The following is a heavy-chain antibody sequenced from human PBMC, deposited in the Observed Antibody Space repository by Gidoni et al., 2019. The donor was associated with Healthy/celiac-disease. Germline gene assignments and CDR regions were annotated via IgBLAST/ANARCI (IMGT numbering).Heavy chain of an antibody. CDR3: ARLAYSSGWYYYYGMDV. J-gene: IGHJ6*02. D-gene: IGHD6-19*01. V-gene: IGHV4-34*01. CDR2: INHSGST. Sequence: QVQLQQWGAGLFKPSETLSLTCAVYGGSFSGYYWTWIRQPPGKGLEWIGEINHSGSTNYNPSLKSRVTISVDTSKNQFSLKLSSVTAADTAVYYCARLAYSSGWYYYYGMDVWGQGTTVTVSS. CDR1: GGSFSGYY.